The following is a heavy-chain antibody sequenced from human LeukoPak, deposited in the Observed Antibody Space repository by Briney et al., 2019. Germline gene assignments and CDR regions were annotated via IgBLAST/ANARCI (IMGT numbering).Heavy chain of an antibody. CDR1: GYTLTELS. V-gene: IGHV1-24*01. CDR2: FDPEDGET. J-gene: IGHJ6*04. Sequence: ASVKVSCKVSGYTLTELSMHWVRQAPGKGLEWMGGFDPEDGETIYAQKFQGRVTMTEDTSTDTAYMELSSLRSEDTAVYYCATQSQYSGSFDVWGKGTTVTVSS. CDR3: ATQSQYSGSFDV. D-gene: IGHD1-26*01.